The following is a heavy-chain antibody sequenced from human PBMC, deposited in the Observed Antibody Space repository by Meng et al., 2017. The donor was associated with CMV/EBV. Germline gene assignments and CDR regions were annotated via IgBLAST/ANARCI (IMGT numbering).Heavy chain of an antibody. J-gene: IGHJ4*02. CDR3: ARLYTGYFDY. V-gene: IGHV3-48*04. CDR2: ISSSSSTI. Sequence: GGSLRLSCAASGFTFSSYSMNWVRQAPGKGLEWVSYISSSSSTIYYADSVKGRFTISRDNAKNSLYLQMNSLRAEDTAVYYCARLYTGYFDYWGQGTLVTVSS. D-gene: IGHD3-10*01. CDR1: GFTFSSYS.